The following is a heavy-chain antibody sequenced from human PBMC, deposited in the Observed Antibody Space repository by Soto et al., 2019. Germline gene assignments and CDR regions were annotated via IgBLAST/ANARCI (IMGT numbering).Heavy chain of an antibody. J-gene: IGHJ4*02. V-gene: IGHV3-9*01. CDR3: AKGRSSMIVVVMDY. Sequence: SLRLSCVASGFNFDDSAMNWVRQVPGKGLEWASGITWNSGHILYADSVKGRFTISRDNAKKSLYLELNSLRPEDTALYYCAKGRSSMIVVVMDYWGQGTPVTVSS. CDR1: GFNFDDSA. CDR2: ITWNSGHI. D-gene: IGHD3-22*01.